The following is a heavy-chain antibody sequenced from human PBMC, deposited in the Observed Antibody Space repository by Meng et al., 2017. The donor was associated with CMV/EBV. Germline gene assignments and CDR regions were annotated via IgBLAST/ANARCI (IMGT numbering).Heavy chain of an antibody. V-gene: IGHV4-34*01. J-gene: IGHJ6*02. CDR1: GGSFSGYY. CDR3: ASSLRYCSSTSCSHNGGVDV. Sequence: GSLRLSCAVYGGSFSGYYWSWIRQPPGKGPEWIGEINHSGSTNYNPSLKSRVTISVDTSKNQFSLKLSSVTAADTAVYYCASSLRYCSSTSCSHNGGVDVWGQGTTVTVSS. CDR2: INHSGST. D-gene: IGHD2-2*01.